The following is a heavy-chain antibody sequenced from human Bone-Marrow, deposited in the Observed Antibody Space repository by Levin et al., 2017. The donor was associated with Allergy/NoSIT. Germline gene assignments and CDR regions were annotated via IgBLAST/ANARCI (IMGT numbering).Heavy chain of an antibody. Sequence: KPSETLSLTCTVSGGSISSSSYYWGWIRQPPGKGLEWIGSIYYSGSTYYNPSLKSRVTISVDTSKNQFSLKLSSVTAADTAVYYCARPLQYYDILTGYWGWFDPWGQGTLVTVSS. CDR1: GGSISSSSYY. J-gene: IGHJ5*02. V-gene: IGHV4-39*01. D-gene: IGHD3-9*01. CDR3: ARPLQYYDILTGYWGWFDP. CDR2: IYYSGST.